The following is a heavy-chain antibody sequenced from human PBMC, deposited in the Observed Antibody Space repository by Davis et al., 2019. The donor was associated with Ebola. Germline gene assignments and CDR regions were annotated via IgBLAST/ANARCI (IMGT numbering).Heavy chain of an antibody. V-gene: IGHV3-74*01. J-gene: IGHJ6*02. CDR3: ARAVSGLWKCEGDCYYGLDV. Sequence: GESLKISCAASGFTFSSFWMHWVRQAPGKGLVWVSRINSDGSSTTYADSVKGRFSISRDNAKNTLYLQMNSLRVEDTAVYYCARAVSGLWKCEGDCYYGLDVWGQGTTVTVSS. CDR1: GFTFSSFW. D-gene: IGHD3-16*01. CDR2: INSDGSST.